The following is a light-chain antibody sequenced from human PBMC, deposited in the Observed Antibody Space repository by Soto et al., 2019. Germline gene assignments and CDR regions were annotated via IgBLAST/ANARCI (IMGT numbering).Light chain of an antibody. CDR2: EVN. CDR1: SSDVGRYNY. V-gene: IGLV2-14*01. CDR3: SSYTSSSTLDV. Sequence: SALAQPASVSVSPGQSITISCTGTSSDVGRYNYVSWYQQYPGKAPKLMIYEVNYRPSGVSNRFSGSKSGNTASLTISGLQAEDEADYYCSSYTSSSTLDVFGTGTKVTVL. J-gene: IGLJ1*01.